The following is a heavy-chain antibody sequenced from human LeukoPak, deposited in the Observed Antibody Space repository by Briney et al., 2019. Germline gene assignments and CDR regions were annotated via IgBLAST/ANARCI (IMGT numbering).Heavy chain of an antibody. V-gene: IGHV4-39*02. Sequence: SETLSLTCTVSGGSISSSSHYWGWIRQPPGRGLEWIGSIDYSGSTYSDPSLTSRLTISLDRSKNHFSLKLSSVTAADTAVYYCARLYCSGGSCHIYYYYGMDVWGQGTTVTVSS. J-gene: IGHJ6*02. CDR2: IDYSGST. CDR1: GGSISSSSHY. CDR3: ARLYCSGGSCHIYYYYGMDV. D-gene: IGHD2-15*01.